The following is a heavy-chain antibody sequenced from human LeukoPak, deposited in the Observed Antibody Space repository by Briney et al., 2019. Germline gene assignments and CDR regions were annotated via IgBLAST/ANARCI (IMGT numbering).Heavy chain of an antibody. D-gene: IGHD2-21*02. V-gene: IGHV3-53*01. CDR1: GFTVSSNY. Sequence: GGSLRLSCAASGFTVSSNYMSWVRQAPGKGLEWVSVIYSGGSTYYVDSVKGRFTISRDNSKNTLYLQMNSLRAEDTAVYYCARSYRGVTDYWGQGTLVTVSS. CDR2: IYSGGST. CDR3: ARSYRGVTDY. J-gene: IGHJ4*02.